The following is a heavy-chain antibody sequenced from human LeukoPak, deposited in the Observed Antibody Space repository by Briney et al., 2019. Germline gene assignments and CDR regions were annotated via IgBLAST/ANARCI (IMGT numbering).Heavy chain of an antibody. D-gene: IGHD1-26*01. CDR1: KFTFSNYA. CDR2: ISNSGGNT. J-gene: IGHJ4*02. CDR3: AKDVGATRGYYFDY. Sequence: HTGGSLRLSCAASKFTFSNYAMSWVRQAPGEGLEWLSAISNSGGNTYYADSVKGRFTISRDNSKNTLYLKMNSLRAEDTAVYYCAKDVGATRGYYFDYWGQGTLVTVSS. V-gene: IGHV3-23*01.